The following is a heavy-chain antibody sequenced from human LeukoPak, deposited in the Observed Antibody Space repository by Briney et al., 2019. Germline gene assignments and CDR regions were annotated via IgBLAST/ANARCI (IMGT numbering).Heavy chain of an antibody. D-gene: IGHD2-2*01. CDR2: INAGNGNT. J-gene: IGHJ5*02. CDR1: GYTFTSYA. CDR3: ARGGQLLWESWFDP. V-gene: IGHV1-3*01. Sequence: ASVKVSCKASGYTFTSYAMHWVRQAPGQRLEWMGWINAGNGNTKYSQKFQGRVTITRDTSASTAHMELSSLRSEDTAVYYCARGGQLLWESWFDPWGQGTLVTVSS.